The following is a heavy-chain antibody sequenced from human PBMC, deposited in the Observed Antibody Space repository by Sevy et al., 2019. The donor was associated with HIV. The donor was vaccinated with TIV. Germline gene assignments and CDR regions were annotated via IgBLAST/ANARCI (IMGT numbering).Heavy chain of an antibody. J-gene: IGHJ1*01. Sequence: GGSLRLSCAASGFTFSNAWMSWVRQAPGKGLGWVGRIKSKTDGGTTDYAAPVKGRFTISRDDSKNTLYLQMNSLKTEDTAVYYCTTGGSSSWYIRYFQHWGQGTLVTVSS. CDR1: GFTFSNAW. CDR3: TTGGSSSWYIRYFQH. CDR2: IKSKTDGGTT. D-gene: IGHD6-13*01. V-gene: IGHV3-15*01.